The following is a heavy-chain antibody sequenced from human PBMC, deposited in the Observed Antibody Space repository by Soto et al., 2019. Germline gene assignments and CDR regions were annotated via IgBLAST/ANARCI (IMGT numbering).Heavy chain of an antibody. V-gene: IGHV3-23*01. CDR2: ISGSGGST. D-gene: IGHD6-6*01. CDR3: ARSIAARPYYYGMDV. CDR1: GFTFSSYA. J-gene: IGHJ6*02. Sequence: EVQLLESGGGLVQPGGSLRLSCAASGFTFSSYAMSWVRQAPGKGLEWVSAISGSGGSTYYADSVKGRFTSSRDNSKNPLYLQMNSLRAKDTAVYYCARSIAARPYYYGMDVWGQGTTVTVSS.